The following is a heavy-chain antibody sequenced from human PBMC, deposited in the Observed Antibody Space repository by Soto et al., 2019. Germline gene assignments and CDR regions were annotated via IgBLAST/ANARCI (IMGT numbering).Heavy chain of an antibody. V-gene: IGHV3-23*01. CDR3: VRGGSSSGYYHYMDV. CDR2: ISASGGST. CDR1: GFTFSGYA. J-gene: IGHJ6*03. Sequence: EVQVLESGGGLVQPGGSLRLSCAASGFTFSGYAMSWVRQAPRKGLEWVSTISASGGSTYYADSVNGRFTISRDNSKNTLSLQLNSLRVDDTAVYYCVRGGSSSGYYHYMDVWGEGTTVTVSS. D-gene: IGHD6-6*01.